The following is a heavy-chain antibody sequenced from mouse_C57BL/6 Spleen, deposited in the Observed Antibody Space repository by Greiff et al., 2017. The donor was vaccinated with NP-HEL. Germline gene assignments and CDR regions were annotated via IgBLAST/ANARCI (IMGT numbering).Heavy chain of an antibody. V-gene: IGHV1-61*01. CDR2: IYPSDSET. CDR3: AREGDSSYYFDY. Sequence: QVQLQQPGAELVRPGSSVKLSCKASGYTFTSYWMDWVKQRPGQGLEWIGNIYPSDSETHYNQKFKDKATLTVDKSSSTAYMQRSSLTSEDSAVYYCAREGDSSYYFDYWGQGTTLTVSS. D-gene: IGHD3-3*01. J-gene: IGHJ2*01. CDR1: GYTFTSYW.